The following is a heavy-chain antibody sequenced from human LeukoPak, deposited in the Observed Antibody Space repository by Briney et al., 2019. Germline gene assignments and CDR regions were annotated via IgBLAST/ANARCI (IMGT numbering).Heavy chain of an antibody. J-gene: IGHJ4*02. CDR3: AREYTGGAIDY. CDR2: INPNGGGT. V-gene: IGHV1-2*02. D-gene: IGHD5-12*01. CDR1: GYTFTAYF. Sequence: GASVKVSCKASGYTFTAYFMHWVRQAPGQGLEWMGWINPNGGGTNYAQKFQGRVTMTRDTSISTAYMELSRLRSDDTAVYYCAREYTGGAIDYWGQGTLVTVSS.